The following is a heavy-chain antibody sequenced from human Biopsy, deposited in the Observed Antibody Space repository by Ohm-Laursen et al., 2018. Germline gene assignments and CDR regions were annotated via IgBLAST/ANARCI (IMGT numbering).Heavy chain of an antibody. D-gene: IGHD5/OR15-5a*01. CDR2: INPHTGVT. CDR3: ARPSWGVSTIGFDP. J-gene: IGHJ5*02. CDR1: GYDFLDFH. V-gene: IGHV1-2*05. Sequence: SVKVSCKASGYDFLDFHIHWVRQVPGQGLEWIGHINPHTGVTKYAQKFLDRITMTGDTSISTAYMDLSRLTSADTGIYYCARPSWGVSTIGFDPWGQGTLVIVSS.